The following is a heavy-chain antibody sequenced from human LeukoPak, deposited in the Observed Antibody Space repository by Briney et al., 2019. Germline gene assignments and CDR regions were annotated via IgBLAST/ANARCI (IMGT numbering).Heavy chain of an antibody. J-gene: IGHJ5*02. D-gene: IGHD3-10*01. CDR1: GGSISSGNW. V-gene: IGHV4-61*02. Sequence: TLSLTCAVAGGSISSGNWWSWIRQLAGKGLEWIGRIYISGSTNYNPSLKSRVTMSVDTSKNQFSLKLTSVTAADTAVYYCARDAYYYGSGSYPFDPWGQGNLVTVSS. CDR2: IYISGST. CDR3: ARDAYYYGSGSYPFDP.